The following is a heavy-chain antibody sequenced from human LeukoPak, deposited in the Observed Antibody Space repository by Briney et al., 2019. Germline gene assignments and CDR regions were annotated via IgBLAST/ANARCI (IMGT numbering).Heavy chain of an antibody. Sequence: PGGSLRLSCAASGFTSCSYEMNSVRQAPGKGLEWVSYISSSGSTIYYADSVKGRFTISRDNAKNSLYLQMNSLRAEDTAVYYCARDMYSSGWPTSDYWGQGTLVTASS. CDR1: GFTSCSYE. J-gene: IGHJ4*02. CDR2: ISSSGSTI. CDR3: ARDMYSSGWPTSDY. V-gene: IGHV3-48*03. D-gene: IGHD6-19*01.